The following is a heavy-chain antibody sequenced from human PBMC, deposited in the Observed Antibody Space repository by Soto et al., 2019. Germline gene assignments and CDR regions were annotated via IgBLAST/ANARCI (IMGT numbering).Heavy chain of an antibody. CDR3: ARAEWGIAARPLFQH. CDR2: INAGNGNT. V-gene: IGHV1-3*01. CDR1: GYTFTSYA. J-gene: IGHJ1*01. D-gene: IGHD6-6*01. Sequence: ASVKVSCKASGYTFTSYAMHWVRQAPGQRLEWMGWINAGNGNTKYSQKFQDRVTITRDTSASTAYMELSSLRSEDTAVYYCARAEWGIAARPLFQHWGQGTLVTVSS.